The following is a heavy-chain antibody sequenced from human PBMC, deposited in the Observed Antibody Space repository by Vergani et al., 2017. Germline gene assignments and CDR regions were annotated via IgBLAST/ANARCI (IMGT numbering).Heavy chain of an antibody. CDR1: GGSISSSSYY. J-gene: IGHJ4*02. CDR2: IYYSGST. D-gene: IGHD1-14*01. Sequence: QLQLQESGPGLVKPSETLSLTCTVSGGSISSSSYYWGWIRQPPGKGLEWIGSIYYSGSTYYNPSLKSRVTISVDTSKNQFSLKLSSVTAADTAVYYCARLYLAGPGPDFDYWGQGTLVTVSS. CDR3: ARLYLAGPGPDFDY. V-gene: IGHV4-39*01.